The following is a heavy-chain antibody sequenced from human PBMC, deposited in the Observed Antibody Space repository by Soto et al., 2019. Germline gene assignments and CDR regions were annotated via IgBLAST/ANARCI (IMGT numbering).Heavy chain of an antibody. CDR3: ARGLKGTPSYYDFWSGTNQGYMDV. D-gene: IGHD3-3*01. Sequence: GGSLRLSCAASGFTFSSYWMHWVRQAPGKGLVWVSRINSDGSSTSHADSVKGRFTISRDNAKNTLYLQMNSLRAEDTAVYYCARGLKGTPSYYDFWSGTNQGYMDVWGKGTTVTVSS. CDR1: GFTFSSYW. V-gene: IGHV3-74*01. CDR2: INSDGSST. J-gene: IGHJ6*03.